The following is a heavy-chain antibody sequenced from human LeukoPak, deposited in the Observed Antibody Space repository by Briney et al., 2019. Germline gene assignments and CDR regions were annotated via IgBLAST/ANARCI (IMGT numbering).Heavy chain of an antibody. D-gene: IGHD1-14*01. J-gene: IGHJ4*02. Sequence: GGSLRLSCAASGFTFSSYSMNWVRQAPGKGLEWVSSISSSSSYIYYADSVKGRFTISRDNAKDSLYPQMNSLRAEDTAVYYCAGGLTARLDYWGQGTLVTVSS. CDR2: ISSSSSYI. CDR3: AGGLTARLDY. V-gene: IGHV3-21*01. CDR1: GFTFSSYS.